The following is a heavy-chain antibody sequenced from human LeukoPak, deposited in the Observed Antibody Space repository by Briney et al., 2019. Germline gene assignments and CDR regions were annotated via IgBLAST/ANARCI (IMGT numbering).Heavy chain of an antibody. CDR2: INPNSGGT. CDR1: GYTFTGYY. CDR3: ARDPGTTENFDY. J-gene: IGHJ4*02. D-gene: IGHD4-17*01. Sequence: ASVKVSCKASGYTFTGYYMHWVRQAPGQGLEWMGWINPNSGGTNYAQKFQGRVTMTRDTSISTAYMELSRLRSDDTAVYYCARDPGTTENFDYWGQGTLVTVSS. V-gene: IGHV1-2*02.